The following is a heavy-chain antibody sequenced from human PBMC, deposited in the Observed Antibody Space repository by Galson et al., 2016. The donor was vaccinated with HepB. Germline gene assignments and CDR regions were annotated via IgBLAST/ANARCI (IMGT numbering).Heavy chain of an antibody. V-gene: IGHV3-11*06. CDR2: ISSSSSDT. CDR3: ARIGRLSARPIDF. Sequence: SLRLSCAASGFTFSEYYMTWIRQAPGKGLEWVSFISSSSSDTDSADSVKGRFTISRDNAKNSLFLQMNSLRVEDTAVYYCARIGRLSARPIDFWGQGTLVTVSS. CDR1: GFTFSEYY. D-gene: IGHD6-6*01. J-gene: IGHJ4*02.